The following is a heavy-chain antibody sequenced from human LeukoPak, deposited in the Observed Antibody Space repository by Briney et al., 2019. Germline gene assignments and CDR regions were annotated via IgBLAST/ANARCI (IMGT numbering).Heavy chain of an antibody. V-gene: IGHV3-7*03. CDR2: IKQDGSEK. CDR3: ARAYSSSWDLFDY. Sequence: PGGSLRLSCAASGFTFSSYWMSWVRQAPGKGLEWVANIKQDGSEKYYVDSVKGRFTISRDNAKNPLYLQMNSLRAEDTAVYYCARAYSSSWDLFDYWGQGTLVTVSS. D-gene: IGHD6-13*01. CDR1: GFTFSSYW. J-gene: IGHJ4*02.